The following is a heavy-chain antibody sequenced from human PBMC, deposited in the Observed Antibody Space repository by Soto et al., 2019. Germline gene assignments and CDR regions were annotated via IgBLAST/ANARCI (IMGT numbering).Heavy chain of an antibody. CDR1: GFTFSSYA. CDR3: AKDGHCSSTSCYDPLGRYYYGMDV. V-gene: IGHV3-23*01. CDR2: ISGSGGST. J-gene: IGHJ6*02. D-gene: IGHD2-2*01. Sequence: RRLSCAASGFTFSSYAMSWVRQAPGKGLEWVSAISGSGGSTYYADSVKGRFTISRDNSKNTLYLQMNSLRAEDTAVYYCAKDGHCSSTSCYDPLGRYYYGMDVWGQGTTVTVSS.